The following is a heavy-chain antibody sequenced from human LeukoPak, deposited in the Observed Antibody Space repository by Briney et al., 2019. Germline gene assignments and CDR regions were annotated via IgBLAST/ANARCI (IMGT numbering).Heavy chain of an antibody. CDR1: GYTFTGYY. CDR2: INPNSGGT. Sequence: ASVKVSCKASGYTFTGYYMHWVRQAPGQGLEWMGWINPNSGGTNYAQKFQGRVTMTRDTSTSTAYMELSRLRSDDTAVYYCARGPPQHTYYYYYYMDVWGKGTTVTVSS. V-gene: IGHV1-2*02. J-gene: IGHJ6*03. CDR3: ARGPPQHTYYYYYYMDV.